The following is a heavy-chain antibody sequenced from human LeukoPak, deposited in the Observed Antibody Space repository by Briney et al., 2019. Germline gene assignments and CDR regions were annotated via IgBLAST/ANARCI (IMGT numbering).Heavy chain of an antibody. V-gene: IGHV4-4*07. CDR3: ARGHDTINFEY. CDR1: GAAISSYF. Sequence: SETLSLTCTFSGAAISSYFWSWIRQPAGRGMEWIGRIYTSGTTNYNPSLKSRVTISVDTSKNQFYLKLISVTAADTAVYYCARGHDTINFEYWGQGTLVTVSS. D-gene: IGHD5-24*01. CDR2: IYTSGTT. J-gene: IGHJ4*02.